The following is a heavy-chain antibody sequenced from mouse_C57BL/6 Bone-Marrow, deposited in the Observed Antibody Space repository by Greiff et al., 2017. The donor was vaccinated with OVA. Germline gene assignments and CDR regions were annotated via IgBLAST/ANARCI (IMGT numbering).Heavy chain of an antibody. V-gene: IGHV1-7*01. J-gene: IGHJ1*03. CDR3: ARGRKLAHWYFDV. D-gene: IGHD4-1*01. CDR1: GYTFTSYW. CDR2: INPSSGYT. Sequence: VKLQESGAELAKPGASVKLSCKASGYTFTSYWMHWVKQRPGQGLEWIGYINPSSGYTKYNQKFKDKATLTADKSSSTAYMQLSSLTYEDSAGYYCARGRKLAHWYFDVWGTGTTVTVSS.